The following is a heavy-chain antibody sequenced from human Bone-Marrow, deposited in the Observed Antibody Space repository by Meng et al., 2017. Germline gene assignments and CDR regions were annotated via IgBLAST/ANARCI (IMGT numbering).Heavy chain of an antibody. CDR2: ISAYNGNT. V-gene: IGHV1-18*01. Sequence: VLVVQDGAGVMTPGASVKDSCKASVYSITNYGISWVRQSPGQGLGWMGWISAYNGNTTYAQTLQGRLTMTTDTSSSTAYMELRRLRSDDTAVYYCARVEVGITSGDYGGQGTLVTV. CDR1: VYSITNYG. CDR3: ARVEVGITSGDY. D-gene: IGHD3-22*01. J-gene: IGHJ4*02.